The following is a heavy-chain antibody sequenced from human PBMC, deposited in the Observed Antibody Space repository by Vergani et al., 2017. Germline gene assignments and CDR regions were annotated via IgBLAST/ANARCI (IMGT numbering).Heavy chain of an antibody. V-gene: IGHV4-39*02. D-gene: IGHD3-3*01. Sequence: QLQLQESGPGLVKPSETLSLTCTVSGGSISSSSYYWGWIRQPPGKGLEWIGSIYYSGSTYYNPSLKSRVTISVDTSKNQFSLKLSSVTAADTAVYYCARDRSGRVLNWYFDLWGRGTLVTVSS. J-gene: IGHJ2*01. CDR1: GGSISSSSYY. CDR2: IYYSGST. CDR3: ARDRSGRVLNWYFDL.